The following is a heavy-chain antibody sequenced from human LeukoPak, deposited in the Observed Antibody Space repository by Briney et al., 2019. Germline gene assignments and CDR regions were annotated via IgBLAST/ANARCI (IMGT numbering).Heavy chain of an antibody. Sequence: GGSLRLSCSASGFTFSSYAMHWVRQAPGKGLEYVSAISSNGGSTYYADSVKGRSTISRDNSKNTLYLQMSSLRAEDTAVYYCVKVIGDYGDYWPRDYWGQGTLVTVSS. D-gene: IGHD4-17*01. J-gene: IGHJ4*02. CDR1: GFTFSSYA. CDR2: ISSNGGST. CDR3: VKVIGDYGDYWPRDY. V-gene: IGHV3-64D*09.